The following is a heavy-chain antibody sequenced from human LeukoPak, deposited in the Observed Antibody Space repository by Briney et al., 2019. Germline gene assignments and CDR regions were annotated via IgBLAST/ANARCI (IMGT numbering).Heavy chain of an antibody. D-gene: IGHD6-19*01. CDR3: TRAVAGEVDI. CDR1: GFTFSIYA. Sequence: GGSLRLSCAASGFTFSIYAMSWVRQAPGKGLEWVGFIRSKAYGGTTEYAASVKGRFTISRDDSKSIAYLQMNSLKTEDTAVYYCTRAVAGEVDIWGQGTMVTVSS. CDR2: IRSKAYGGTT. J-gene: IGHJ3*02. V-gene: IGHV3-49*04.